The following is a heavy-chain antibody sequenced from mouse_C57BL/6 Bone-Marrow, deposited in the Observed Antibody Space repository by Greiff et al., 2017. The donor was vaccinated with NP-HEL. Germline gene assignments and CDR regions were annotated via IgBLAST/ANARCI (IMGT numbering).Heavy chain of an antibody. Sequence: QVQLQQPGAELVKPGASVKLSCNASGYTFTSYWMHWVKQRPGRGLEWIGRIDPNSGGTKYNEKFKSKATLTVDKPSSTAYMQLSSLTSEDSAVYYCARYRYPYAMDYWGQGTSVTVSS. D-gene: IGHD2-14*01. V-gene: IGHV1-72*01. CDR3: ARYRYPYAMDY. CDR1: GYTFTSYW. CDR2: IDPNSGGT. J-gene: IGHJ4*01.